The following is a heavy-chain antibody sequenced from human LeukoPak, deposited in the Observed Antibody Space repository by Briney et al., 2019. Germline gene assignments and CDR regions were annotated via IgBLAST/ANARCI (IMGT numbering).Heavy chain of an antibody. V-gene: IGHV3-30-3*01. Sequence: GGSLRLSGAASGFTFSSYAMHWVRQAPGKGLEWVAVISYDGSNKYYADSVKGRFTISRDNSKNTLYLQMNSLRAEDTAVYYCAKEEDGMDVWGKGTTVTASS. CDR3: AKEEDGMDV. CDR2: ISYDGSNK. CDR1: GFTFSSYA. J-gene: IGHJ6*04.